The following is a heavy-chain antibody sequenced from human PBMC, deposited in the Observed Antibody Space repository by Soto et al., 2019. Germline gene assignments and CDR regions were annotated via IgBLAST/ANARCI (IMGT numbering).Heavy chain of an antibody. CDR1: GFTFSSYA. CDR2: ISGSGNFP. CDR3: AKSVGKLVVIPQGAFDI. D-gene: IGHD3-22*01. Sequence: PGGSLRLSCAASGFTFSSYAMSWVRQAPGKRLEWVTAISGSGNFPYYADSVKGRFTISRDNSKNTVYLQMNSLRADDTAVYYCAKSVGKLVVIPQGAFDIWGQGTMVTVSS. J-gene: IGHJ3*02. V-gene: IGHV3-23*01.